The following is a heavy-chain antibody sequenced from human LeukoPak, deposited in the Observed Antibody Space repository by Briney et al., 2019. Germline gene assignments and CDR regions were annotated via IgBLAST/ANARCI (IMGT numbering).Heavy chain of an antibody. J-gene: IGHJ3*02. V-gene: IGHV3-23*01. Sequence: GGSLRLPCAASGFTFSSYAMSWVRQAPGKGLEWVSAISGSGGSTYYADSVKGRFTISRDNSKNTLYLQMNSLRAEDTAVYYCAKDYNRIAVAGTEAFDIWGQGTMVTVSS. CDR1: GFTFSSYA. CDR3: AKDYNRIAVAGTEAFDI. CDR2: ISGSGGST. D-gene: IGHD6-19*01.